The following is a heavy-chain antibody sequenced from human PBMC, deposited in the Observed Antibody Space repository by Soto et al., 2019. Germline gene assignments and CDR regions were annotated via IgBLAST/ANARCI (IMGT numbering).Heavy chain of an antibody. CDR3: ASGPSHHGWIFDY. V-gene: IGHV3-7*02. CDR1: RFSFSSYW. J-gene: IGHJ4*01. Sequence: EGSLRRSWAASRFSFSSYWMRWFRQAPGKEREWVANVKQDGSEKYYMDSVRSRFTLSRDNAKNSLHLQMSSLRAEATAMYFCASGPSHHGWIFDYWDQGALVTAST. CDR2: VKQDGSEK. D-gene: IGHD6-19*01.